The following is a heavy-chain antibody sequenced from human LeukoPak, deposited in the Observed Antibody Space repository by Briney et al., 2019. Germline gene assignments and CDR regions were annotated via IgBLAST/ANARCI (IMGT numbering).Heavy chain of an antibody. CDR3: AKSELVRYFDWLPLDPFDY. J-gene: IGHJ4*02. CDR2: ISSSGSTI. D-gene: IGHD3-9*01. Sequence: GGSLRLSCAASGFTFSNYEMNWVRQAPGKGLEWVSYISSSGSTIYYADSVKGRFTISRDNSKNTLYLQMNSLRAEDTAVYYCAKSELVRYFDWLPLDPFDYWGQGTLVTVSS. CDR1: GFTFSNYE. V-gene: IGHV3-48*03.